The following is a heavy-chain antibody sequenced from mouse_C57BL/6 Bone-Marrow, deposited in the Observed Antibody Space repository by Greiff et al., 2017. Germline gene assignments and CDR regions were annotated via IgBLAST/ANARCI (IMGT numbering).Heavy chain of an antibody. CDR1: GYTFTSYW. CDR2: IYPGSGST. Sequence: QVQLQQPGAELVKPGASVKMSCKASGYTFTSYWITWVKQRPGQGLEWIGDIYPGSGSTNYNEKFKSKATLTVDTSSSTASMQPSSLTSEDSAVYYWARSKIGIITTGGYAMDYWGQGTSVTVSS. CDR3: ARSKIGIITTGGYAMDY. V-gene: IGHV1-55*01. D-gene: IGHD1-1*01. J-gene: IGHJ4*01.